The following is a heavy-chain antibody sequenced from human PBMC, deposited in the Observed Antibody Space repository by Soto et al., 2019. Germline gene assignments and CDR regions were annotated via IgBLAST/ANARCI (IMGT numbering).Heavy chain of an antibody. V-gene: IGHV4-31*03. CDR1: GGSISSGGYY. Sequence: QVQLQESGPGLVKPSQTLSLTCTVSGGSISSGGYYWSWIRQHPGKGLEWIGYIYYSGSTYYNPSLKSRVTISVDTSKNQFSLKLSSVTAADTAVYYCARGSLKKRNDSSGYVRYNWFDPWGQGTLVTVSS. J-gene: IGHJ5*02. D-gene: IGHD3-22*01. CDR3: ARGSLKKRNDSSGYVRYNWFDP. CDR2: IYYSGST.